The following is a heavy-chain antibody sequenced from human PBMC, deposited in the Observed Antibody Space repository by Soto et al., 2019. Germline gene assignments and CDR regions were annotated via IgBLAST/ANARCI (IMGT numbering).Heavy chain of an antibody. J-gene: IGHJ4*02. V-gene: IGHV4-31*03. Sequence: QVQLQESGPGLVKSSQTLSLTCTVSGGSICSGGYHWNWIRQHPGKGLEWIGNIYYSGSTYYNPSLKSRVTISIDTSKNQFSLKLSSVTAADTAVYYCARDVWPYYFDYWGQGTLVTVSS. CDR1: GGSICSGGYH. CDR2: IYYSGST. CDR3: ARDVWPYYFDY. D-gene: IGHD2-21*01.